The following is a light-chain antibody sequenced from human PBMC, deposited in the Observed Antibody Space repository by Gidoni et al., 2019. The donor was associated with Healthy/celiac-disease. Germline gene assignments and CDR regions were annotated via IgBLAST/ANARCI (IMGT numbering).Light chain of an antibody. CDR2: DVS. J-gene: IGLJ2*01. CDR1: SSDVGGYNY. Sequence: QSALTPPASVSVSPGQSITISCTGTSSDVGGYNYVSWYQQHPGQAPQLMIYDVSNRPSGVSNRFAGSKSGNTASLTISGLQAEDEADYYCSSYTSSSTFVVFGGGTKLTVL. CDR3: SSYTSSSTFVV. V-gene: IGLV2-14*03.